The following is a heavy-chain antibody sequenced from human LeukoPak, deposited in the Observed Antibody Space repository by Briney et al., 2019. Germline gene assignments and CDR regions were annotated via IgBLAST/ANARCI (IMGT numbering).Heavy chain of an antibody. CDR2: IYYSGST. CDR3: AREGGLWYFYL. J-gene: IGHJ2*01. CDR1: GGSISSYY. V-gene: IGHV4-59*01. Sequence: PSETLSLTCTVSGGSISSYYWSWIRQPPGKGLEWIGYIYYSGSTNYNPSLKSRVTISVDTSKNQFSLKLSSVTAADTAVYYCAREGGLWYFYLWGRGTLVTVSS.